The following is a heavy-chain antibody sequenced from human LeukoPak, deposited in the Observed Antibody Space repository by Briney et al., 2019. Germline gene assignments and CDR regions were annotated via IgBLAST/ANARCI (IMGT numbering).Heavy chain of an antibody. J-gene: IGHJ3*02. CDR3: ARSGYSYGADALDI. V-gene: IGHV4-59*01. CDR1: GGSFSRYY. CDR2: VYYSGST. D-gene: IGHD5-18*01. Sequence: SETLSLTCAVYGGSFSRYYWSWISQPPGKRLEWTGYVYYSGSTNYNPSLKSRVTISVDTSKKQFSLKLSSVTAADTAVYYCARSGYSYGADALDIWGQGTMVTVSS.